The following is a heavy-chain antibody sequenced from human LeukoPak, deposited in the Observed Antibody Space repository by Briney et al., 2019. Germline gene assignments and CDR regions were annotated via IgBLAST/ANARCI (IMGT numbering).Heavy chain of an antibody. Sequence: SETLSLTCSVSGGSVSNYYWSWIRQPPGRGLEWVGYVYYTGSTNYNPSLKSRVTMFEDKSKNQFSLRLYSVTVADTAVYYCARHFAYSSSSYFDYWGQGSLVTVSS. V-gene: IGHV4-59*08. CDR1: GGSVSNYY. CDR3: ARHFAYSSSSYFDY. CDR2: VYYTGST. J-gene: IGHJ4*02. D-gene: IGHD6-6*01.